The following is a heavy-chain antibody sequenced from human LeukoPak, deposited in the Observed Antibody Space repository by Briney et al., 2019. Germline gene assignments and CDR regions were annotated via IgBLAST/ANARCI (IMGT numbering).Heavy chain of an antibody. D-gene: IGHD4-11*01. CDR2: IYYSGST. Sequence: ETLSLTCTVSGGSISSSSYYWGWIRQPPGKGLEWIGSIYYSGSTYYNPSLKSRVTISVDTSKNQFSLKLSSVTAADTAVYYCARRGGQYDYSIDYWGQGTLVTVSS. J-gene: IGHJ4*02. CDR1: GGSISSSSYY. V-gene: IGHV4-39*01. CDR3: ARRGGQYDYSIDY.